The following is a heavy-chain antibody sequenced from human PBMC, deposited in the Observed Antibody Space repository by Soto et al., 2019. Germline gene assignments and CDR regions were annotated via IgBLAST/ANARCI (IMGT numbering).Heavy chain of an antibody. D-gene: IGHD3-10*01. V-gene: IGHV3-13*01. CDR3: ARGTMIRGTLDPGISGPLDY. J-gene: IGHJ4*02. CDR2: LGAGGDT. Sequence: EVQLVESGGGLVQPGGSLRLACAASGFTVSSYDMHWVRHVTGKGLEWVSTLGAGGDTYFPDSVKGRFTISRENANNSLYLQMNNLGAGDTAVYYCARGTMIRGTLDPGISGPLDYWGQGTLVAVSS. CDR1: GFTVSSYD.